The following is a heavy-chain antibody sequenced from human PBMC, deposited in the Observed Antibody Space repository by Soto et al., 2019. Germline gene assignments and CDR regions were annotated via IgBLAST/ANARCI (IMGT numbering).Heavy chain of an antibody. CDR3: AKDRHDFASLLVYGVDV. J-gene: IGHJ6*02. CDR1: GFRFSSSG. D-gene: IGHD3-10*01. CDR2: IIYDGSKK. V-gene: IGHV3-30*18. Sequence: VWSMRLSCAASGFRFSSSGMHWVRQAPGKGLEWVAVIIYDGSKKEYADSVKGRFTVSRDNSKDTVYLQMNNLRPEDTGVYYCAKDRHDFASLLVYGVDVWGQGTTVTVS.